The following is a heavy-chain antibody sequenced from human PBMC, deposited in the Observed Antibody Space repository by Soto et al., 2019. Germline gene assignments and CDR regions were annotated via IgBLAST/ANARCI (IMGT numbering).Heavy chain of an antibody. D-gene: IGHD3-10*01. CDR3: ARQSEYYYASGRAAPLYGMDV. V-gene: IGHV4-39*01. CDR1: GGSISSISSY. J-gene: IGHJ6*02. Sequence: KPSETLSLTCTVSGGSISSISSYWGWIRQPPGKGLEWIGNVYYSGSTYSNPSLKSRLTISADTSKNQFSLKLSSVTAADTAVYFCARQSEYYYASGRAAPLYGMDVWGQGTTVTVS. CDR2: VYYSGST.